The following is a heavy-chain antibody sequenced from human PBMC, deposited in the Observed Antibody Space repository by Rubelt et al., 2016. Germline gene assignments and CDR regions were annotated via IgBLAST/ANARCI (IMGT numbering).Heavy chain of an antibody. CDR3: ARESGSRIFDY. J-gene: IGHJ4*02. CDR1: GGSIRSGGYY. D-gene: IGHD2/OR15-2a*01. CDR2: IYYSGST. Sequence: QVQLQESGPGLVKPSQTLSLTCTVSGGSIRSGGYYWSWIRQHPGQGLEWIGYIYYSGSTYYNPAFKVGVTISVDRSKNQFCMKLSAVTAADTAVYYCARESGSRIFDYWGQGTLVTVSS. V-gene: IGHV4-31*03.